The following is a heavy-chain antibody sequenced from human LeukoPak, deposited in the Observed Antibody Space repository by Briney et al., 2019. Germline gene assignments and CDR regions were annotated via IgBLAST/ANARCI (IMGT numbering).Heavy chain of an antibody. J-gene: IGHJ4*02. CDR2: ISAYNGNT. CDR1: GYTFTSYG. CDR3: ARELKPSRYCSGGSCANDY. Sequence: HGASVKVSCKASGYTFTSYGISWVRQAPGQGLEWMGWISAYNGNTNYAQKLQGRVTMTTDTSTSTAYMELRSLRSDDTAVYYCARELKPSRYCSGGSCANDYWGQGTLVTVYS. D-gene: IGHD2-15*01. V-gene: IGHV1-18*01.